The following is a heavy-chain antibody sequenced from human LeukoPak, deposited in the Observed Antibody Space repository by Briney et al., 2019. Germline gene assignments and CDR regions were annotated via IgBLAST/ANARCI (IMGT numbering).Heavy chain of an antibody. CDR2: ISWNSGSI. J-gene: IGHJ6*02. V-gene: IGHV3-9*01. D-gene: IGHD2-2*01. Sequence: GRSLRLSCAASGFTFDDYAMHWVRQAPGKGLEWVSGISWNSGSIGYADSVKGRFTISRDNAKNSLYLQMNSLRAEDTAVYYCARDGVVVPAANYYYYYGMDVWGQGTTVTVSS. CDR3: ARDGVVVPAANYYYYYGMDV. CDR1: GFTFDDYA.